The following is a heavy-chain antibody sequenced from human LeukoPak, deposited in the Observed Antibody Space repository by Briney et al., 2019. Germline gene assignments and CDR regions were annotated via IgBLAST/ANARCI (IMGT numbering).Heavy chain of an antibody. V-gene: IGHV3-66*01. D-gene: IGHD3-22*01. CDR2: IYSGGST. CDR1: GFTFSSYS. Sequence: PGGSLRLSCAASGFTFSSYSMNWVRQAPGKGLEWVSVIYSGGSTYYADSVKGRFTISRDNSKNTLYLQMNSLRAEDTAVYYCARDISYYYDSSGYSDYWGQGTLVTVSS. CDR3: ARDISYYYDSSGYSDY. J-gene: IGHJ4*02.